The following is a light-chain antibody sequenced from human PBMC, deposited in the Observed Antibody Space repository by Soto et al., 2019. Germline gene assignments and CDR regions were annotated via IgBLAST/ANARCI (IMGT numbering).Light chain of an antibody. Sequence: EIVLTQSPGTLSLSPGERATLSCRASQSLSSSFLAWYQHKPGQAPRLLIYGASSRATGIPDRFSGSGSGTDFTLSISRLEPEDCAVYYCQQYGNSPPTFGGGTKVEIK. CDR2: GAS. V-gene: IGKV3-20*01. CDR3: QQYGNSPPT. CDR1: QSLSSSF. J-gene: IGKJ4*01.